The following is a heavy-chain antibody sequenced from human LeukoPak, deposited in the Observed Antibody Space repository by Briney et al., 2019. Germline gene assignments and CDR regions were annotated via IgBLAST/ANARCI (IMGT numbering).Heavy chain of an antibody. Sequence: SETLSLTCTVSGYSISSGYYWGWIRPPPGKGLEWIGSIYHSGSTYYNPSLKSRVTISVDTSKNHFSLKLSSVTAADTAVYYCARVGFTSFDYWGQGTLVTVSS. CDR1: GYSISSGYY. CDR2: IYHSGST. J-gene: IGHJ4*02. V-gene: IGHV4-38-2*02. D-gene: IGHD1-26*01. CDR3: ARVGFTSFDY.